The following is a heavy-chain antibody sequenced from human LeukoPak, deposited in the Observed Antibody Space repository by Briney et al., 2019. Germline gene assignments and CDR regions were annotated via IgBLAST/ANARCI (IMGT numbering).Heavy chain of an antibody. D-gene: IGHD6-19*01. CDR1: GGSISSSEYY. V-gene: IGHV4-39*01. CDR3: ASLVPGAVATYGGVS. CDR2: IYYSGNT. Sequence: PSETLSLTCTVSGGSISSSEYYWGWIRQPPGKGLEWIGSIYYSGNTFYNPSLKSRVTISVDTSKNQFSLKVSSVTVGDTAVYYCASLVPGAVATYGGVSWGQGTLVTVSS. J-gene: IGHJ5*02.